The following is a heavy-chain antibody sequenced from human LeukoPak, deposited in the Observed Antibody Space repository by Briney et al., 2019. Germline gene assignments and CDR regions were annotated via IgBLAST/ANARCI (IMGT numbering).Heavy chain of an antibody. CDR2: IIPILGIA. Sequence: SVKVSCKASGGTFSSYTISWVRQAPGQGLEWMGRIIPILGIANYAQKFQGRVTITADKSTSTAYMELSSLRSEDTAVYYCARGDYYDSSGYGIDYWGQGTLVTVSS. D-gene: IGHD3-22*01. V-gene: IGHV1-69*02. J-gene: IGHJ4*02. CDR3: ARGDYYDSSGYGIDY. CDR1: GGTFSSYT.